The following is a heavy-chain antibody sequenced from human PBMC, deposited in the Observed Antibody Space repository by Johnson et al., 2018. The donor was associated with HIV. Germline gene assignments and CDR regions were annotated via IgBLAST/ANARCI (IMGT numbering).Heavy chain of an antibody. V-gene: IGHV3-30*18. CDR1: GFTFSSYG. D-gene: IGHD2-8*01. CDR2: ISYDGSNK. J-gene: IGHJ3*02. Sequence: QVQVLESGGGVVQPGRSLRLSCAASGFTFSSYGMHWVRQAPGKGLEWVAVISYDGSNKYYADSVKGRFTISRDNSKNTLYLQMNSLRAEDTAVYYCAKDWYDAGPLMALDIWGQGTMVTVSS. CDR3: AKDWYDAGPLMALDI.